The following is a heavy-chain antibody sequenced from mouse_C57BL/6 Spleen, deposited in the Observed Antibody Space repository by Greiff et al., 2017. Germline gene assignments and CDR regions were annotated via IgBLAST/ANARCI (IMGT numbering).Heavy chain of an antibody. CDR1: GYSFTGYY. CDR3: ARANWGYAMDY. V-gene: IGHV1-42*01. J-gene: IGHJ4*01. Sequence: VQLKQSGPELVKPGASVQISCTASGYSFTGYYMNWVKQSPEKSLEWIGEINPSNGGTTYNQKFKAKATLTVDKSSSTAYMQLKSLTSEDSAVYYGARANWGYAMDYWGQGTSVTVSS. CDR2: INPSNGGT. D-gene: IGHD4-1*02.